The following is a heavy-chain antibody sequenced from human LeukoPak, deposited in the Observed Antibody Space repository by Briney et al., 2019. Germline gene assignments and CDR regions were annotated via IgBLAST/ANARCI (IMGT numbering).Heavy chain of an antibody. D-gene: IGHD6-13*01. CDR1: GGSISSYY. CDR2: IYYSGST. J-gene: IGHJ4*02. V-gene: IGHV4-59*01. Sequence: PSETLSLTCTVSGGSISSYYWSWIRQPPGKGLEWIGYIYYSGSTNYNPSLKSRVTISVDTSKNQFSLKLSSVTAADTAVYYCAKGVAAGTFDYWSQGTLVTVSS. CDR3: AKGVAAGTFDY.